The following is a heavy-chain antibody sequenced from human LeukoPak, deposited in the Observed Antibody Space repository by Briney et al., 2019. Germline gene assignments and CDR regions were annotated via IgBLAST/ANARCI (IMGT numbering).Heavy chain of an antibody. D-gene: IGHD6-19*01. J-gene: IGHJ6*04. V-gene: IGHV5-51*01. CDR3: ARPVRSSGHGMDV. CDR1: GYSFTSYW. Sequence: GESLKISCKGSGYSFTSYWIGWVRQMPGKGLEWRGIIYPGDSDTRYSPSFQGQVTISADKSIATAYLEWSSLEASDTAMNFCARPVRSSGHGMDVWGKGTTVTVSS. CDR2: IYPGDSDT.